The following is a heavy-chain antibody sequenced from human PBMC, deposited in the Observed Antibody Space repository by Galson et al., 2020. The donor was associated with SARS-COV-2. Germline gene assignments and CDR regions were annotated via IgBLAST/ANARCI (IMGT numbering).Heavy chain of an antibody. CDR1: GFTFSNAW. CDR2: IKSKTDGGTT. V-gene: IGHV3-15*01. D-gene: IGHD3-9*01. J-gene: IGHJ6*04. CDR3: TTAALDRSDDYDILTGYYTGVEIMDV. Sequence: GGSLRLSCAASGFTFSNAWMSWVRQAPGKGLEWVGRIKSKTDGGTTDYAAPVKGRFTISRDDSKNTLYLQMNSLKTEDTAVYYCTTAALDRSDDYDILTGYYTGVEIMDVWGKGTTVTVSS.